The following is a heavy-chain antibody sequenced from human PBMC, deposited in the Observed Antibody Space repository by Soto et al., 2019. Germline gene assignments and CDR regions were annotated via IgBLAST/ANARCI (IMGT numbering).Heavy chain of an antibody. Sequence: EVQLVGSGGGLVQPGGSLRLSCAASGFTFSTYWMSWVRQAPGKGLEWVANIKEDGSEKYYVDSVEGRFTISRDNAKNSLYLQMTSLRAEDTALYYCARGWGYFDSSGFPYLYAMDVWDQGTTVTVSS. CDR3: ARGWGYFDSSGFPYLYAMDV. D-gene: IGHD3-22*01. CDR1: GFTFSTYW. J-gene: IGHJ6*02. V-gene: IGHV3-7*01. CDR2: IKEDGSEK.